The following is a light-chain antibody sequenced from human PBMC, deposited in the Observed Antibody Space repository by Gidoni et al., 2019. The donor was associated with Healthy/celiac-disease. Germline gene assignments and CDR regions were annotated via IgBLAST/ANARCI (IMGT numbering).Light chain of an antibody. CDR3: QQSYSTPPFT. Sequence: DIQLTQSSSSMSASVGDRVTITCRASQSISSYLNWYQQKPGKAPKLLIYAASSLQSWVPSRFSGSGSGTDFTLTISSLQPEDFATYYCQQSYSTPPFTFGPGTKVDIK. CDR2: AAS. J-gene: IGKJ3*01. CDR1: QSISSY. V-gene: IGKV1-39*01.